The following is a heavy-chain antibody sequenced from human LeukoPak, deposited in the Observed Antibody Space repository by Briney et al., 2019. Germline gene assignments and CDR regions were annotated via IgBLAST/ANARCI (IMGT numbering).Heavy chain of an antibody. J-gene: IGHJ1*01. CDR1: GFTFSSYA. D-gene: IGHD3-22*01. Sequence: GGSLRLSCAASGFTFSSYAMSWVRQAPGKGLEWVSAISGSGGSTYYADSVKGRFTISRDNSKNTLYLQMNSLRAEDTAVYYCAKSGITYYYDSSGYFEYFQHWGQGTLVTVSS. CDR3: AKSGITYYYDSSGYFEYFQH. CDR2: ISGSGGST. V-gene: IGHV3-23*01.